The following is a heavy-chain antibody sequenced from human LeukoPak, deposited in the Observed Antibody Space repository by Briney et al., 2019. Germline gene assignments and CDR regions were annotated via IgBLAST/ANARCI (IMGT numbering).Heavy chain of an antibody. J-gene: IGHJ2*01. D-gene: IGHD5-18*01. CDR2: ISSSSSTI. V-gene: IGHV3-48*02. CDR1: GFTFSSYS. Sequence: PGGSLRLSCAASGFTFSSYSMNWVRQAPGKGLEWASYISSSSSTIYYADSVKGRFTISRDNAKNSLYLQMNSLRDEDTAVYYCARDVSDTAMVLDWYFDLWGRGTLVTVSS. CDR3: ARDVSDTAMVLDWYFDL.